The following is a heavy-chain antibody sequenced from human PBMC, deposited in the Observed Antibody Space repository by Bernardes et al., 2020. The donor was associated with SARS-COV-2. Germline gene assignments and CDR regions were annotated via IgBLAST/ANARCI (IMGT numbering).Heavy chain of an antibody. Sequence: GGSLRLSCAASGFTFSNYGMHWVRQAPGKGLEWVALISYDGSTKYYVDPVEGRFTISRDNSKYTLYLQMNSLRGEDTAVYYCAKNYGGNRFYFDYWGQGTLVTVSS. CDR1: GFTFSNYG. V-gene: IGHV3-30*18. J-gene: IGHJ4*02. CDR2: ISYDGSTK. CDR3: AKNYGGNRFYFDY. D-gene: IGHD4-17*01.